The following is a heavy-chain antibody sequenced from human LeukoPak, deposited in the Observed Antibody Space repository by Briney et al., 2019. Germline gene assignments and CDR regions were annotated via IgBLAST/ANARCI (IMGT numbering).Heavy chain of an antibody. CDR3: VRRNRYDFEY. CDR1: GYTFTTYW. V-gene: IGHV5-51*01. D-gene: IGHD1-14*01. CDR2: IYPDDSDI. J-gene: IGHJ4*02. Sequence: GESLKISCKGSGYTFTTYWIGWVRQMPGKGLEWMALIYPDDSDIRYSPSFQGQVTISAEKSMYTAYLQWSSLQASDTAMYYCVRRNRYDFEYWGQGSLVTVSS.